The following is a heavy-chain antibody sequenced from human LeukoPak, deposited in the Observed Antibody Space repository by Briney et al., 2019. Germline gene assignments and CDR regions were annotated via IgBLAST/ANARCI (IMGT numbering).Heavy chain of an antibody. CDR1: GFTFRSYG. J-gene: IGHJ6*02. D-gene: IGHD2-15*01. Sequence: GGSLRLSCAASGFTFRSYGMHWVRQAPGKGLEWVAVIWYDGSNKYYADSVKGRFTISRDNSKNMLYLQMNSLRAEDTAVYYCARVSVVAVYYYYGMDVWGQGTTVTVSS. CDR2: IWYDGSNK. CDR3: ARVSVVAVYYYYGMDV. V-gene: IGHV3-33*01.